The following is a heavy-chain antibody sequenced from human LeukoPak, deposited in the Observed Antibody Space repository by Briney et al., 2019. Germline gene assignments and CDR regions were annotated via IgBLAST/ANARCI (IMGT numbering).Heavy chain of an antibody. D-gene: IGHD6-6*01. CDR3: ARWVTASSIDY. V-gene: IGHV4-59*08. CDR1: GGSISTYY. CDR2: IDYSEST. Sequence: NTSETLSLTCTVPGGSISTYYWRWNRQPPAKGLEWIGYIDYSESTNYNPSLKSRVTISVDTSKNQFSLKLSSVTAADTAVYYCARWVTASSIDYWGQGTLVTVSS. J-gene: IGHJ4*02.